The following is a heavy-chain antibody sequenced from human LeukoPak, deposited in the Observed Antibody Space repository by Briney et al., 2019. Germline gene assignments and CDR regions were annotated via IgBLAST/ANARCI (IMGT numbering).Heavy chain of an antibody. CDR3: ARGRSTPDFDY. Sequence: PSETLSLTCTVSGVSISSGGYYWSWIRQHPGKGLEWIGYIYYSGSTYYNPSLKSRVTISVDTSKNQFSLKLSSVTAADTAVYYCARGRSTPDFDYWGQGTLVTVSS. CDR1: GVSISSGGYY. V-gene: IGHV4-31*03. CDR2: IYYSGST. J-gene: IGHJ4*02.